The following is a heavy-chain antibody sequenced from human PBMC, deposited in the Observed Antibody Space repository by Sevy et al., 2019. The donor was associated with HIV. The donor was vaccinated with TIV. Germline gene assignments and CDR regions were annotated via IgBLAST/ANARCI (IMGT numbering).Heavy chain of an antibody. Sequence: SETLSLTCTLSGDSISSYYSTWVRQPPGKGLEWIGYLYYSGITNYNPSLKSRVTISIDTSKNQFSLKLSSVTAPDTAVYYCARGLAYYFDSWGQGTLVTVSS. D-gene: IGHD4-17*01. J-gene: IGHJ4*02. V-gene: IGHV4-59*08. CDR3: ARGLAYYFDS. CDR1: GDSISSYY. CDR2: LYYSGIT.